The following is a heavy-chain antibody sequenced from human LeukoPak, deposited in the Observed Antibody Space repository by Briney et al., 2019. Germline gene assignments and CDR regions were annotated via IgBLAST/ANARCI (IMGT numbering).Heavy chain of an antibody. V-gene: IGHV1-69*04. CDR2: IIPILGIA. Sequence: SVKVSCKASGGTFSIYAISWVRQAPGQGLEWMGRIIPILGIANYAQKFQGRVTITADKSTSTAYMELSSLRSEDTAVYYCASTVAAAGTLGRSAPWFDPWGQGTLVTVSS. CDR1: GGTFSIYA. J-gene: IGHJ5*02. CDR3: ASTVAAAGTLGRSAPWFDP. D-gene: IGHD6-13*01.